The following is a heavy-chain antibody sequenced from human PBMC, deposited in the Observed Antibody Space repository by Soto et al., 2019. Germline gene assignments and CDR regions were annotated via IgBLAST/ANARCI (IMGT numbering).Heavy chain of an antibody. CDR1: GFAFRSYA. J-gene: IGHJ4*02. CDR3: ASRRGFGTYYFAY. CDR2: ISYDGSNL. V-gene: IGHV3-30*14. D-gene: IGHD1-7*01. Sequence: QVQLVESGGGVVQPGRSLRLSCEASGFAFRSYAVHWVRQAPGKGLDWVALISYDGSNLYYADSVKGRFTISRDNSKNTLYLQMNSLRAEDTAVYYCASRRGFGTYYFAYWGQGTLVTVSS.